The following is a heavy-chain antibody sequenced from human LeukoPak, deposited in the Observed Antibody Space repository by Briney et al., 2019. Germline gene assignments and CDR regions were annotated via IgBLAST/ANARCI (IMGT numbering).Heavy chain of an antibody. D-gene: IGHD3-3*01. CDR2: IYYSGST. CDR3: ARERYDFWSFDL. Sequence: SETLSLTCTVSGGSISSSSYYWGWIRQPPGKGLEWIGSIYYSGSTYYNPSLKSRVTISVDTSKRQFSLKLSSVTAADTAMYFCARERYDFWSFDLWGPGALVTVSS. J-gene: IGHJ4*02. V-gene: IGHV4-39*07. CDR1: GGSISSSSYY.